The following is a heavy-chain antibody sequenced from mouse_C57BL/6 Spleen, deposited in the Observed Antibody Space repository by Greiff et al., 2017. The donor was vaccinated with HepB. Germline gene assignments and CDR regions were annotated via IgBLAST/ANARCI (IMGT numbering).Heavy chain of an antibody. D-gene: IGHD1-1*01. V-gene: IGHV1-64*01. CDR1: GYTFTSYW. Sequence: QVQLQQPGAELVKPGASVKLSCKASGYTFTSYWMHWVKQRPGQGLEWIGMIHPNSGSTNYNEKFKSKATLTVDKSSSTAYMQLSSLTSEDSAVYYCARSDPGSSPYYFDYWGQGTTLTVSS. CDR3: ARSDPGSSPYYFDY. CDR2: IHPNSGST. J-gene: IGHJ2*01.